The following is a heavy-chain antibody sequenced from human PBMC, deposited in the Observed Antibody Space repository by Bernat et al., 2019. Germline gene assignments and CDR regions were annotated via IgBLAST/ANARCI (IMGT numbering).Heavy chain of an antibody. J-gene: IGHJ5*02. Sequence: ELQLVESGGGLVQPGGSLRLSCAASGFTFSSHWMHWVRQAPGKGLVWVSRINNDGSTINYADSVKGRFTISRDNAKNTLYLQMNSLRAEDTAVYYCARRSGSGGFFWFDPRGQGTLVTVSS. D-gene: IGHD1-26*01. CDR3: ARRSGSGGFFWFDP. V-gene: IGHV3-74*01. CDR1: GFTFSSHW. CDR2: INNDGSTI.